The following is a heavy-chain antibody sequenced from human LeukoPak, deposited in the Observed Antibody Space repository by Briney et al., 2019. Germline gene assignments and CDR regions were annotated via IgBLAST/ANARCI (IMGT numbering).Heavy chain of an antibody. CDR2: IYYSGST. CDR1: GGSISSGGYS. V-gene: IGHV4-31*03. D-gene: IGHD3-10*01. CDR3: ARGMVRGSPEQFDY. Sequence: PSETLSLTCTVSGGSISSGGYSWSWIRQHPGKGLEWIGYIYYSGSTYYNPSLKSRVTISVDTSKNQFSLKLSSVTAADTAVYYCARGMVRGSPEQFDYWGQGTLVTVSS. J-gene: IGHJ4*02.